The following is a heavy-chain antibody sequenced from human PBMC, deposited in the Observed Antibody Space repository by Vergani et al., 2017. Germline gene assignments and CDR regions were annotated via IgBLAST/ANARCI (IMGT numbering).Heavy chain of an antibody. CDR1: GASVNSYY. D-gene: IGHD3-10*01. V-gene: IGHV4-59*02. Sequence: QVKLQESGPGLVKPSETLSLTCTVSGASVNSYYWSWIRQPPGKGLEWMGYVSFRGDTLYHPSVKGRMTISLNTSSNQFSLYLTSVTAADTAVYYCARSRIDYGAGSPDYWGRGALVAVSS. CDR3: ARSRIDYGAGSPDY. CDR2: VSFRGDT. J-gene: IGHJ4*02.